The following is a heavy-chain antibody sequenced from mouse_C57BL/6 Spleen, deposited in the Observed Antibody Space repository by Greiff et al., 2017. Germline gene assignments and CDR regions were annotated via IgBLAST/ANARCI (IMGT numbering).Heavy chain of an antibody. J-gene: IGHJ2*01. CDR2: ISYDDSN. V-gene: IGHV3-6*01. Sequence: DVQLQESGPGLVKPSQSLSLTCSVTGYSITSGYYWNWIRQFPGNKLEWMGYISYDDSNNYNPSLKNRISITRETSKNQFFLKLNSVTTEDTATYYCARGGDYLLFDYWGQGTTLTVSA. D-gene: IGHD2-13*01. CDR3: ARGGDYLLFDY. CDR1: GYSITSGYY.